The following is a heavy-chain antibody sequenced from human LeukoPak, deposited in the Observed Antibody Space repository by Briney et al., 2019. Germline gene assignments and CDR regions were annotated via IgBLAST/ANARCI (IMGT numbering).Heavy chain of an antibody. CDR1: GFAVKSSY. CDR3: ARDSAGNQYSSGNFDL. V-gene: IGHV3-53*01. J-gene: IGHJ4*02. Sequence: GGSLRLSCAASGFAVKSSYMNWVRQAPGKGLEWVSVLYAGGESYYADSVLGRFTISRDNSNNTVFLEMNSLTTDDTAVYLCARDSAGNQYSSGNFDLWGQGTLVTVCS. D-gene: IGHD3-10*01. CDR2: LYAGGES.